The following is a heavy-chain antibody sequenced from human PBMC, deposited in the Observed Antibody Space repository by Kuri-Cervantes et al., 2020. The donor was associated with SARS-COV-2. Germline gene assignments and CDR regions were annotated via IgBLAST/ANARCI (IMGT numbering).Heavy chain of an antibody. D-gene: IGHD6-13*01. CDR2: ISSSSYT. J-gene: IGHJ3*02. V-gene: IGHV3-11*03. CDR1: GFTFSDYY. Sequence: GGSLRLSCAASGFTFSDYYMSWIRQAPGKGLEWVSYISSSSYTNYADSVKGRFTISRDNAKNSLYLQMNSLRAEDTAVYYCEWGAAGGWVYAFDIWGQGTMVPSPQ. CDR3: EWGAAGGWVYAFDI.